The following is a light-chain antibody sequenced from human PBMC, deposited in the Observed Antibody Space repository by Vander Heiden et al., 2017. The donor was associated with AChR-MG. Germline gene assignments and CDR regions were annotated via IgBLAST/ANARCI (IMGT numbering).Light chain of an antibody. V-gene: IGLV2-14*01. CDR3: CSYTTSGTRV. Sequence: QSALTQPASVSGSPGQSITISCTGTSSDIGGYNYVSWYQQHPGKAPKVMIYDVSNRPSGVSNRFSGSKSGNTASLTISGLLAEDEADYYCCSYTTSGTRVFGTGTKV. CDR2: DVS. J-gene: IGLJ1*01. CDR1: SSDIGGYNY.